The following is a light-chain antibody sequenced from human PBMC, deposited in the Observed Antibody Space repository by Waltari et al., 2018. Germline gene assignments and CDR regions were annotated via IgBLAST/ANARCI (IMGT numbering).Light chain of an antibody. CDR3: QQYYSTPRLT. J-gene: IGKJ4*01. CDR2: WAS. V-gene: IGKV4-1*01. CDR1: QSVLYSSNNKNY. Sequence: DIVMTQSPDSLAVSLGERATINCKSSQSVLYSSNNKNYLAWYQQKPGQPPKLLIYWASTRESGVPDRFSCSGSGTDFTLTISSLQAEDVAVYYCQQYYSTPRLTFGGGTKVEIK.